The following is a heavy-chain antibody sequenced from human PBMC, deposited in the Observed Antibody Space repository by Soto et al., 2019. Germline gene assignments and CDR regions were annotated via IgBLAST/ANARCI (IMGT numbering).Heavy chain of an antibody. D-gene: IGHD6-6*01. CDR1: GYTFTSYG. V-gene: IGHV1-18*01. CDR2: ISAYNGNT. Sequence: ASVKVSFKASGYTFTSYGISWVRQAPGQGLEWMGWISAYNGNTNYAQKLQGRVTMTTDTSTSTAYMELRSLRSDDTAVYYCARFDTARPKYYYYYYMDVWGKGTTVTVSS. J-gene: IGHJ6*03. CDR3: ARFDTARPKYYYYYYMDV.